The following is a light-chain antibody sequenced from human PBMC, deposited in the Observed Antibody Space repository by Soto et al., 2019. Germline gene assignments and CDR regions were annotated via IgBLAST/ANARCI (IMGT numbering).Light chain of an antibody. CDR1: QDIGNF. Sequence: DIQMTQSPSSLSAFVGDRVTITCRASQDIGNFLAWYQQKPGKVPKLLTYAASTLRSGVPSRFSGSGSGTDFTLTISSLQPEDVATYYCQKCKVAPFTFGGGTKVDIK. J-gene: IGKJ4*01. CDR3: QKCKVAPFT. CDR2: AAS. V-gene: IGKV1-27*01.